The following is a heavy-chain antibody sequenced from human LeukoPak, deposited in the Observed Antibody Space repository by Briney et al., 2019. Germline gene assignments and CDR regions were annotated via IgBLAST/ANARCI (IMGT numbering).Heavy chain of an antibody. CDR2: ISSNSSTI. CDR3: ARESEWELLGEDY. CDR1: GFTFSSYS. D-gene: IGHD1-26*01. Sequence: GGSLRLSRAASGFTFSSYSMNWVRQAPGKGLEWVSYISSNSSTIYYADSVKGRFTISRDNAKNSLYLQMNSLRAEDTAVYYCARESEWELLGEDYWGQGTLVTVSS. J-gene: IGHJ4*02. V-gene: IGHV3-48*04.